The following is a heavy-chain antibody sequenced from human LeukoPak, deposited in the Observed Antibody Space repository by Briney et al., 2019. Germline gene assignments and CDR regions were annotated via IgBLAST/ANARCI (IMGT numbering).Heavy chain of an antibody. J-gene: IGHJ4*02. CDR2: ISGSGGST. Sequence: TGGSLRLSCAASGFTFSSYAMSWVRQAPGKGLEWVSAISGSGGSTYYADSVEGRFTISRDNSKNTLYLQMNSLRAEDTAVYYCAKATYDVKNYWGRGTLVTVSS. CDR1: GFTFSSYA. CDR3: AKATYDVKNY. D-gene: IGHD3-22*01. V-gene: IGHV3-23*01.